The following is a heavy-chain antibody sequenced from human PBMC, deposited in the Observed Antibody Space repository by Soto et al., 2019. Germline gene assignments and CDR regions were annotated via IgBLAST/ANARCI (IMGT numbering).Heavy chain of an antibody. Sequence: PGGSLRLSCAASGFTFSSYGMHWVRQAPGKGLEWVAVISYDGSNKYYADSVKGRFTISRDNSKNTLYLQMNSLRAEDTAVYYCAKDRRMTSVGWFDPWGQGTLVTV. CDR2: ISYDGSNK. CDR3: AKDRRMTSVGWFDP. J-gene: IGHJ5*02. CDR1: GFTFSSYG. V-gene: IGHV3-30*18. D-gene: IGHD4-17*01.